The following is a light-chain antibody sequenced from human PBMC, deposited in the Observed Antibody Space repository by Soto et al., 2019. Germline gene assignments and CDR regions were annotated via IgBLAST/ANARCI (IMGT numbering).Light chain of an antibody. J-gene: IGLJ2*01. Sequence: QSALTQPTSASGSPGQSVTISCIGTSSDVGGYNYVSWYQQHPGKAPKLMIYEVSKRPSGVPDRFSGSKSGNTASLTVSGRQAEDEADYYCSSYAASNNLGVFGGGTKLTVL. CDR2: EVS. CDR1: SSDVGGYNY. CDR3: SSYAASNNLGV. V-gene: IGLV2-8*01.